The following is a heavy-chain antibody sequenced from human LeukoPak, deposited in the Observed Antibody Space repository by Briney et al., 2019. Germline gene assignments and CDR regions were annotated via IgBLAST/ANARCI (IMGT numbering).Heavy chain of an antibody. CDR3: AREWSAFDY. V-gene: IGHV4-61*08. Sequence: PGTLSLTRTVSGDPLSSHRGYKWAWTRPAPGKGLGGIGDAYYSGTTSYSPSVNSRVTISVDTSKNQFSLKLTSVTAADTAVYYSAREWSAFDYWGEGTLVTVSS. D-gene: IGHD3-3*01. CDR1: GDPLSSHRGYK. CDR2: AYYSGTT. J-gene: IGHJ4*02.